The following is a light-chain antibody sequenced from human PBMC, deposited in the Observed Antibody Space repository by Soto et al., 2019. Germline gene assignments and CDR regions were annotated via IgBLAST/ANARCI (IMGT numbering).Light chain of an antibody. CDR1: QSISSW. J-gene: IGKJ5*01. CDR2: AAS. V-gene: IGKV1-5*01. CDR3: QLLDSFPLT. Sequence: DIQMTQSPSTLSASVGDRVTITCRASQSISSWLAWYQQKPGKAPKLLIYAASTLQSGVPSRFSGSGYGTEFTLTISSLQPEDFASYYCQLLDSFPLTFGQGTRLEIK.